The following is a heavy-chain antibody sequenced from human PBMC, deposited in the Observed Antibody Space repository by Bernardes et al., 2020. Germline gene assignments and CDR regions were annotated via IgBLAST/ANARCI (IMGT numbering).Heavy chain of an antibody. CDR3: ARVYTPYYDFWSGYFNWFDP. CDR2: MNPNSGNT. CDR1: GYTFTSYD. J-gene: IGHJ5*02. V-gene: IGHV1-8*01. Sequence: ASVKVSCKASGYTFTSYDINWVRQATGQGLEWMGWMNPNSGNTGYAQKFQGRVTMTRNTSISTAYMELSSLRSEDTAVYYCARVYTPYYDFWSGYFNWFDPWGQGTLVTVSS. D-gene: IGHD3-3*01.